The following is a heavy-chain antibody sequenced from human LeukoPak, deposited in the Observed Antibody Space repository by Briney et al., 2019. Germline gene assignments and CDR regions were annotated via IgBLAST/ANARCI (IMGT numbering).Heavy chain of an antibody. D-gene: IGHD3-16*02. CDR1: GFTFSSYS. J-gene: IGHJ4*02. Sequence: GGSLRLSCAASGFTFSSYSMNWVRQAPGRGLEWVSSISSSSSYIYYADSVKGRFAISRDNAKNSLYLQINSLRAEDTAVYYCARDLSLFPFDYWGQGTLVTVSS. V-gene: IGHV3-21*01. CDR2: ISSSSSYI. CDR3: ARDLSLFPFDY.